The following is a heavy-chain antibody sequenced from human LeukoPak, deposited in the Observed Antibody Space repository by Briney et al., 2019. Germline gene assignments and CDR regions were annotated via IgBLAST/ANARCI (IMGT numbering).Heavy chain of an antibody. V-gene: IGHV4-34*01. CDR1: GGTFNDYY. J-gene: IGHJ4*02. Sequence: PSETLSLTCAVYGGTFNDYYWSWIRQPPGKGLEWIGEINHSGSTNYNPSLKSRVITSVETSKKQFSLKLSSVTAADTAVYYCARGQWLDNYWGQGTLVTVSS. CDR3: ARGQWLDNY. D-gene: IGHD6-19*01. CDR2: INHSGST.